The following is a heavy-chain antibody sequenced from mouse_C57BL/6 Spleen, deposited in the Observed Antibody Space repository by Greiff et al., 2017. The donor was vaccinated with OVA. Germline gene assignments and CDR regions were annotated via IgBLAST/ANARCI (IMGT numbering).Heavy chain of an antibody. J-gene: IGHJ2*01. Sequence: QVQLQQPGAELVKPGASVKLSCKASGYTFTSYWMHWVKQRPGQGLEWIGMIHPNSGSTNYNEKFKSKATLTADKSSSTAYMQLSSLTSEDSAVYYCARRDSSDYGYYLDYWGQGTTLTVSS. CDR1: GYTFTSYW. CDR3: ARRDSSDYGYYLDY. CDR2: IHPNSGST. D-gene: IGHD3-2*02. V-gene: IGHV1-64*01.